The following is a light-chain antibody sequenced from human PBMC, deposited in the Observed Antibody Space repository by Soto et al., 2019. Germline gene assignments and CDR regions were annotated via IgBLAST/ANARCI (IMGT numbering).Light chain of an antibody. V-gene: IGKV3-11*01. CDR1: QSVSSY. CDR3: QQRSNWPPVS. CDR2: DAS. Sequence: IVLTQSPATLFLSPGERATLSCRASQSVSSYLAWYQQKPGQAPRLLIYDASSRATGIPARFSGSGSGTDFTLTISSLEPEDFAVYYCQQRSNWPPVSFGQGTRLEIK. J-gene: IGKJ5*01.